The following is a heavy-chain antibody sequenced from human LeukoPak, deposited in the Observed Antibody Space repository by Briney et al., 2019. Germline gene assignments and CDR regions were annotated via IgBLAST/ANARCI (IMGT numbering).Heavy chain of an antibody. J-gene: IGHJ4*02. Sequence: KAGESLKISCKASAYSFTTFWISWVRQMPGKGLEWMGRITPSDSYTNYSPSFRGHVTISADKSITTAYLQWSSLRASDTAMYYCATSSGNNPLDYWGQGTLVTVSS. CDR1: AYSFTTFW. CDR3: ATSSGNNPLDY. V-gene: IGHV5-10-1*01. CDR2: ITPSDSYT. D-gene: IGHD1-14*01.